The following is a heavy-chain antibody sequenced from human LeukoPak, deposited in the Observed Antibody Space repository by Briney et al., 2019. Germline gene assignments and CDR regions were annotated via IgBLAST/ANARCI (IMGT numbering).Heavy chain of an antibody. D-gene: IGHD6-13*01. V-gene: IGHV4-59*11. J-gene: IGHJ4*02. Sequence: PWETLSLTCTVSGGSISSHYWSWIRQPPGKGLEWVGYIYYSGTTTYNPSRKSRVIISADTSNNQFSLKLSSVTAAETDVYYGGRGVYIAAAQYGDWGQGTLVTVSS. CDR3: GRGVYIAAAQYGD. CDR2: IYYSGTT. CDR1: GGSISSHY.